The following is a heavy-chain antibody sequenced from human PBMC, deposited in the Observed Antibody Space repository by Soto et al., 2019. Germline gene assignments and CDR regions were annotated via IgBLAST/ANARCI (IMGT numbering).Heavy chain of an antibody. CDR3: ARRPSGASWFAP. CDR2: IYYSGST. Sequence: QLQLQESGPGLVKPSETLSLTCTVSGGSISSSSYYWGWIRQPPGKGLEWIGSIYYSGSTYYNPSLRRRVTISVDTSKTQFSLKLSSVTAPDTAVYYCARRPSGASWFAPWGQGTLVTVSS. V-gene: IGHV4-39*01. CDR1: GGSISSSSYY. J-gene: IGHJ5*02. D-gene: IGHD2-15*01.